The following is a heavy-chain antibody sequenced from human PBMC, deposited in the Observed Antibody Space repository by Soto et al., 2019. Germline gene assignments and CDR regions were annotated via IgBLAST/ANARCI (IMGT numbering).Heavy chain of an antibody. CDR2: ISGGGGT. CDR1: GFTFSNNA. V-gene: IGHV3-23*01. Sequence: GGSLRLSCAASGFTFSNNAMRWVRQAPGKGLEWVSTISGGGGTYYADSVKGRFTISRDNYENTLYLQMNSLRAEDTAVYFCAKGACSGGSCYGTDYWGQGTLVTVSS. J-gene: IGHJ4*02. D-gene: IGHD2-15*01. CDR3: AKGACSGGSCYGTDY.